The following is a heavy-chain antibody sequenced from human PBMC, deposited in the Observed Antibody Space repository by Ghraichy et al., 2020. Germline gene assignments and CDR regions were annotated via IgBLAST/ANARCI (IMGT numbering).Heavy chain of an antibody. CDR1: GFTFSNAW. V-gene: IGHV3-15*07. Sequence: GGSLRLSCAASGFTFSNAWMNWVRQAPGKGLEWVGRIKSKTDGGTTDYAAPVKGRFTISRDDSTNTLYLQMNSLKTEDTAVYYCTTDPSSRGYDVDYYYGMDVWGQGTTVTVSS. CDR3: TTDPSSRGYDVDYYYGMDV. D-gene: IGHD5-12*01. CDR2: IKSKTDGGTT. J-gene: IGHJ6*02.